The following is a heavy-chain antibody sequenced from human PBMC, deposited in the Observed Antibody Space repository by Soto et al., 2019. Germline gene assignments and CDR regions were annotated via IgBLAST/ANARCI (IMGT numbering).Heavy chain of an antibody. CDR3: SYSDSSSWYPHLSY. CDR1: GFTFSSYA. D-gene: IGHD6-13*01. V-gene: IGHV3-23*01. CDR2: ISGSGGST. Sequence: PGGSLRLSCAASGFTFSSYAMSWVRQAPGKGLEWVSAISGSGGSTYYADSVKGRFTISRDNSKNTLYLQMNSLRAEDTAVYYCSYSDSSSWYPHLSYWGQGTLVTVSS. J-gene: IGHJ4*02.